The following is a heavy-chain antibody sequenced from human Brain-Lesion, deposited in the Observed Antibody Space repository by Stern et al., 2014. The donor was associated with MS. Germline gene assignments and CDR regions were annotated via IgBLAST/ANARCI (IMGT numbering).Heavy chain of an antibody. D-gene: IGHD5-18*01. Sequence: VQLVQSGPEVKKPGSSVQVSCKASGGTFGTYPITWLRQAPGQGLERTGRIIPIFGSPNYAQKFQGRVTITADRSTTTVYMKLSSLKSDDAAVYYCAKDGPALVTNWFDPWGRGTLVTVSS. CDR3: AKDGPALVTNWFDP. J-gene: IGHJ5*02. CDR1: GGTFGTYP. V-gene: IGHV1-69*06. CDR2: IIPIFGSP.